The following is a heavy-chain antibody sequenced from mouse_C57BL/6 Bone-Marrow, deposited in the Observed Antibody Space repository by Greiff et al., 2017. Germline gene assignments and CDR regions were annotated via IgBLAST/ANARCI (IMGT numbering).Heavy chain of an antibody. D-gene: IGHD2-3*01. Sequence: EVQVVESGGGLVQPGGSLKLSCAASGFTFSDYGMAWVRQAPRKGPEWVAFISNLAYSIYYADTVTGRFTISRENAKNTLYLEMSSLRSEDTAMYYCARQGIYDGYLYAMDYWGQGTSVTVSS. CDR2: ISNLAYSI. CDR3: ARQGIYDGYLYAMDY. J-gene: IGHJ4*01. CDR1: GFTFSDYG. V-gene: IGHV5-15*01.